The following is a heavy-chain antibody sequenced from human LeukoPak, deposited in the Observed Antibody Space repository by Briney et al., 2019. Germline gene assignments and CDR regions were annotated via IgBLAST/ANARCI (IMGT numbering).Heavy chain of an antibody. V-gene: IGHV3-23*01. D-gene: IGHD3-22*01. J-gene: IGHJ4*02. CDR1: GFTFSSYA. CDR2: ISGSGGST. Sequence: GGSLRLSCAASGFTFSSYAMSWVRQAPGKGLEWVSAISGSGGSTYYADSVKGRFTISRDNSKNTLYLQMNSLRAEDTAVYCCAKDPGPGLVRSGCSPINWGQGTLVTVSS. CDR3: AKDPGPGLVRSGCSPIN.